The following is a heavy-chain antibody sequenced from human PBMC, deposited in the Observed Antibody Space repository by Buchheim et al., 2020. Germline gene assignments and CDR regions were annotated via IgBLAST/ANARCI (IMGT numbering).Heavy chain of an antibody. CDR1: GFALSSYG. D-gene: IGHD2-2*01. Sequence: QAQLVASGGGVVQPGGSLRLSCAASGFALSSYGIHWVRQAPGKGLEWVTGIWFDGRDQYYADSVKGRFTISRDNAKNSLYLQMNSLRAEDTAVYYCARVMPKSEFDYWGQGTL. CDR2: IWFDGRDQ. J-gene: IGHJ4*02. V-gene: IGHV3-33*01. CDR3: ARVMPKSEFDY.